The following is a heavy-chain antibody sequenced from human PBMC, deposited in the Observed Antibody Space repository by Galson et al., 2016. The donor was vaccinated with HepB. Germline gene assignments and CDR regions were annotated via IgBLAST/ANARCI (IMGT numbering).Heavy chain of an antibody. V-gene: IGHV3-23*01. D-gene: IGHD6-19*01. CDR2: IRGSGTGP. Sequence: SLRLSCAASGFSISIYSMNWVRHAPGKGLEWVSAIRGSGTGPSYTDSVKGRFTISRDNSKNTLYLQMNSLRAEDAAVYYCAKTSLVGYNSGWGGSFDIWGRGTMVTVSS. CDR3: AKTSLVGYNSGWGGSFDI. J-gene: IGHJ3*02. CDR1: GFSISIYS.